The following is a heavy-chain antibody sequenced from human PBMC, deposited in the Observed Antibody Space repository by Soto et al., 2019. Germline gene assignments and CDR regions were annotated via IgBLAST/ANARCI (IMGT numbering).Heavy chain of an antibody. Sequence: HPGGSLRLSCAASGFTFSSYGMHWVRQAPGKGLEWVAVISYDGSNKYYADSVKGRFTISRDNSKNTLYLQMNSLRAEDTAVYYCAKDGHYDYVWGSYRRTYYFDYWGQGTLVTVSS. D-gene: IGHD3-16*02. CDR2: ISYDGSNK. CDR3: AKDGHYDYVWGSYRRTYYFDY. J-gene: IGHJ4*02. CDR1: GFTFSSYG. V-gene: IGHV3-30*18.